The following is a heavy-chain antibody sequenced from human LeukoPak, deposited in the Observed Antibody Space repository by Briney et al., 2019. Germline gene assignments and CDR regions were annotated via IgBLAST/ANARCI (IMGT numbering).Heavy chain of an antibody. J-gene: IGHJ4*02. Sequence: GGSLRLSCAASGFTVNSNYMSWVRQAPGKGLEWVSIIYSGGSTYYADSVKGRFTISRDNSKNTLYLQMNSLKDEDTAVYYCARDRVGTGRALLGLWGQGTLVTVSS. CDR2: IYSGGST. CDR1: GFTVNSNY. CDR3: ARDRVGTGRALLGL. V-gene: IGHV3-53*01. D-gene: IGHD1-14*01.